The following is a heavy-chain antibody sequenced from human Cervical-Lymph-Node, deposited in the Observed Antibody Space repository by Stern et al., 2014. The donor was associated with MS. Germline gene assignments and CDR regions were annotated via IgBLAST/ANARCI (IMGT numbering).Heavy chain of an antibody. CDR1: GYTFTSYG. CDR2: ISVSNGHI. V-gene: IGHV1-18*01. CDR3: ARAPYDSSRGRDV. D-gene: IGHD3-9*01. J-gene: IGHJ6*02. Sequence: QDQLVESGAEVKKPGASVKVSCKASGYTFTSYGISWVRQAPGQGLEWVGWISVSNGHINYAQKLQGRVTMTTDTATSTAYMELRSLRSDDTAVYYCARAPYDSSRGRDVWGQGTTVTVSS.